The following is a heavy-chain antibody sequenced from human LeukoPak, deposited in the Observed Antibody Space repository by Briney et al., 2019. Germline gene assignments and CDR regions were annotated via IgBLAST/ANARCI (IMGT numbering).Heavy chain of an antibody. CDR2: INPNSGGT. D-gene: IGHD3-16*01. CDR3: ARDSPSSSGANDAFDI. CDR1: GYTFTGYY. Sequence: ASVKVSCKASGYTFTGYYMHWVRQAPGQGLEWMGWINPNSGGTNYAQKFQGWVTMTRDTSTSTVYMELSSLRSEDTAVYYCARDSPSSSGANDAFDIWGQGTMVTVSS. V-gene: IGHV1-2*04. J-gene: IGHJ3*02.